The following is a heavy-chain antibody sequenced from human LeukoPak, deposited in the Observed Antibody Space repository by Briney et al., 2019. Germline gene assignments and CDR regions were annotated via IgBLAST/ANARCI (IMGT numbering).Heavy chain of an antibody. CDR3: VRRGSGNYYNTDY. J-gene: IGHJ4*02. V-gene: IGHV5-51*01. CDR2: MYPGDSDT. Sequence: GESLKISCKGSGYSFTSYWIGWVRQMPGKCLAWMGIMYPGDSDTRYRPSFQGQVTISADKSISTAYLQWSSLKASDSAMYYCVRRGSGNYYNTDYWGQGTLVTVSS. CDR1: GYSFTSYW. D-gene: IGHD3-10*01.